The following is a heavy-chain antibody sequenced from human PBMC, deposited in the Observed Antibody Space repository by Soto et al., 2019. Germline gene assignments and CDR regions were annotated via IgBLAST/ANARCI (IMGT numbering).Heavy chain of an antibody. Sequence: ASVKVSCKASGYTFTSYALHWVRQAPGQRLEWMGWINTGNGNTKYSQKFQGRVTITRDTSASTAYMELSSLRSEDTAVYYCARDYYYDSSGYYYAWFDPWGQGTMVTVSS. CDR3: ARDYYYDSSGYYYAWFDP. V-gene: IGHV1-3*04. CDR2: INTGNGNT. D-gene: IGHD3-22*01. J-gene: IGHJ5*02. CDR1: GYTFTSYA.